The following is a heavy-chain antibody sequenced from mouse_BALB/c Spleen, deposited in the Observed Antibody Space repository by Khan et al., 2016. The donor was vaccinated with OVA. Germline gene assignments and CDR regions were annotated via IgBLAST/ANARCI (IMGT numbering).Heavy chain of an antibody. J-gene: IGHJ4*01. CDR1: GFSLTDYD. CDR2: IWGGGNT. D-gene: IGHD2-10*02. CDR3: AKGVWSYYFALDY. V-gene: IGHV2-6-5*01. Sequence: QVQLKESGPGLVAPSQSLSITCTVSGFSLTDYDVSWIRQPPGKGLEWLGVIWGGGNTYYNSALKSRLRISKDNSKSQVFLKMNSLQTDDTAMYYCAKGVWSYYFALDYWGQGTSVTVSS.